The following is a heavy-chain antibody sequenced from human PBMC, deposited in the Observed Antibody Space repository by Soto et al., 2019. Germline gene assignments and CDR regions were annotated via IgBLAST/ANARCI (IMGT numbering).Heavy chain of an antibody. Sequence: QVQLVQSGAEVKKPGASVKVSCKASGYTFTSYAMHWVRRAPGQRLEWLGWINAGNGNTKYSQRFQGRVTITRDTSASTDYMELSSLRSEDTAVYYCARGLGSMYYDFWSGYSPWGQGTLVTVSS. D-gene: IGHD3-3*01. CDR2: INAGNGNT. V-gene: IGHV1-3*01. J-gene: IGHJ5*02. CDR3: ARGLGSMYYDFWSGYSP. CDR1: GYTFTSYA.